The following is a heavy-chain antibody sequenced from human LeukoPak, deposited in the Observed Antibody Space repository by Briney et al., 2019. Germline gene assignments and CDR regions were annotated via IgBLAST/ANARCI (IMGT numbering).Heavy chain of an antibody. J-gene: IGHJ5*02. D-gene: IGHD3-9*01. CDR1: GFTFSSYA. CDR2: ISGSGGTA. Sequence: GGSLRLSCAASGFTFSSYAMSWVRQAPGKGLEWVSAISGSGGTAYYADSVKGRFTISRDNAKNSLFLQMNSLRADDTAVYYCARDRSFYDILTGYYTHNWFDPWGQGTLVTVSS. V-gene: IGHV3-23*01. CDR3: ARDRSFYDILTGYYTHNWFDP.